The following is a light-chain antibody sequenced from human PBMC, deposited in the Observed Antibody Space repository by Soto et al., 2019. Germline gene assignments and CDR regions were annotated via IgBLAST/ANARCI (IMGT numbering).Light chain of an antibody. V-gene: IGKV3D-15*01. CDR1: QSVDND. Sequence: EIVMTQSPATLSVSPGDRATLSCRASQSVDNDLAWYQQKPGQPPRLLIYDASTRATGIPARFSGSQSGTEFTLTISSLLSEDFAVYSCQQYNNWPLTFCGGTKVEI. CDR3: QQYNNWPLT. J-gene: IGKJ4*01. CDR2: DAS.